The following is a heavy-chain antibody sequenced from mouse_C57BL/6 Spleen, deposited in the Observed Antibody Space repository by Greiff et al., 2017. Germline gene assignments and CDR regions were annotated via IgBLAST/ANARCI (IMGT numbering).Heavy chain of an antibody. CDR1: GYTFTSYW. J-gene: IGHJ4*01. CDR2: IYPSDSET. Sequence: QVQLQQPGAELVRPGSSVKLSCKASGYTFTSYWMAWVKQRPGQGLEWIGNIYPSDSETHYNQKFKDKATLTVDKSSSTAYMQLSSLTSEDSAVYYCARGYGNYGGFYAMDYWGQGTSVTVSS. CDR3: ARGYGNYGGFYAMDY. D-gene: IGHD2-10*02. V-gene: IGHV1-61*01.